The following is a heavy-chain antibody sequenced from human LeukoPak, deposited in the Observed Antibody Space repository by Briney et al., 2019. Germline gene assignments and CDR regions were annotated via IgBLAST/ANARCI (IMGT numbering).Heavy chain of an antibody. Sequence: PGGSLRLSCAASGFTFSSYAMHWVRQAPGKGLEWVAVISYDGSNKYYADSVKGRFTISRDNAKNSLYLQMNSLRAEDTAVYYCARVIRRQLVDYWGQGTLVTVSS. D-gene: IGHD6-13*01. J-gene: IGHJ4*02. CDR2: ISYDGSNK. CDR1: GFTFSSYA. V-gene: IGHV3-30-3*01. CDR3: ARVIRRQLVDY.